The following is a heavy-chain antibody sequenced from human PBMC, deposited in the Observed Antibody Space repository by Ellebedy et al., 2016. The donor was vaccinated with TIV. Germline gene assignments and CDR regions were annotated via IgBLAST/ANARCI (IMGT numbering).Heavy chain of an antibody. D-gene: IGHD3-10*01. V-gene: IGHV3-23*01. CDR3: ARRGRGPVGFDY. Sequence: GESLKISCAASGFTFSVYAMTWVRQAPGKGLEWISTIGGLDTATHYADSVKGRFTISRDNSKDTLYLQMNSLRVEDTAVYYCARRGRGPVGFDYWGQGTLVTVSS. J-gene: IGHJ4*02. CDR1: GFTFSVYA. CDR2: IGGLDTAT.